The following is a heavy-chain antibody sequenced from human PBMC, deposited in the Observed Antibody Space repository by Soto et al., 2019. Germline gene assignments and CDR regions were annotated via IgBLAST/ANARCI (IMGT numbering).Heavy chain of an antibody. J-gene: IGHJ4*02. CDR1: GYTFTSYA. CDR2: VNAGNGNT. D-gene: IGHD5-12*01. Sequence: QVQLVQSGAEVKKPGASVKVSCKASGYTFTSYAMHWVRQAPGQRLEWMGWVNAGNGNTKYSQKFQGRVTITRDKSASTAYMELSSPRSEDTAVYYCARGRRGYSGYEVVFGYWGQGTLVTVSS. V-gene: IGHV1-3*01. CDR3: ARGRRGYSGYEVVFGY.